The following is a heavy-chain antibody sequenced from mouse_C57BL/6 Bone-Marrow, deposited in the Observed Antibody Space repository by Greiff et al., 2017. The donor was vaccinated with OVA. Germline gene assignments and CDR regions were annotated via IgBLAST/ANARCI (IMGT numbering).Heavy chain of an antibody. D-gene: IGHD1-3*01. CDR2: ISDGGSYT. CDR3: GRDPPSGFAY. CDR1: GFTFSSYA. J-gene: IGHJ3*01. V-gene: IGHV5-4*01. Sequence: EVKLMESGGGLVKPGGSLKLSCAASGFTFSSYAMSWVRQTPEKRLEWVATISDGGSYTYYPDNVKGRFTISRDNAKNNLYLQMSHLKSEDTAMYYCGRDPPSGFAYWGKGTLVTVSA.